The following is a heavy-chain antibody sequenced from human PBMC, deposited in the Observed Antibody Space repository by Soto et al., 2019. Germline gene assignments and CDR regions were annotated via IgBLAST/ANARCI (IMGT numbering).Heavy chain of an antibody. V-gene: IGHV1-18*01. Sequence: ASVKVSCKASGYTFTSYGISWVRQAPGQGLEWMGWISAYNGNTNYAQKLQGRVTMTTDTSTSTAYLELRSLRSYDTAVYYCARAISIYGFDYWGQGTRVTVSS. CDR2: ISAYNGNT. CDR1: GYTFTSYG. J-gene: IGHJ4*02. CDR3: ARAISIYGFDY. D-gene: IGHD2-21*01.